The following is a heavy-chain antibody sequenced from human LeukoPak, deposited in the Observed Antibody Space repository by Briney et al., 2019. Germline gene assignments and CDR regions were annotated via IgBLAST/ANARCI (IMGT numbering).Heavy chain of an antibody. D-gene: IGHD3-22*01. CDR1: GFTFSSYA. Sequence: GGSLRLSCAASGFTFSSYAMSWVRQAPGKGLEWVSAISGSGGSTYYADSVKGRFTISRDNSKNTLYLQMNSLRAEDTAVYYCAKDQGSYDSSGYDYWGQGTLVTVSS. CDR3: AKDQGSYDSSGYDY. J-gene: IGHJ4*02. V-gene: IGHV3-23*01. CDR2: ISGSGGST.